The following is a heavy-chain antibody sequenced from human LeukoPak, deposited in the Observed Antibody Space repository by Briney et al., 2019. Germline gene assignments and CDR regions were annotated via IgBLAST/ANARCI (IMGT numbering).Heavy chain of an antibody. V-gene: IGHV3-30-3*01. CDR2: ISTDGSNK. CDR3: ARVQSGSDAFDI. Sequence: GGSLRLSCAASGYAFSSYAMHWVRQAPGKGPEWVAAISTDGSNKFYADSVKGRFTFSRDNSKNTLYLQMNSLRVEDTATYYCARVQSGSDAFDIWGQGRMVTVSS. J-gene: IGHJ3*02. CDR1: GYAFSSYA.